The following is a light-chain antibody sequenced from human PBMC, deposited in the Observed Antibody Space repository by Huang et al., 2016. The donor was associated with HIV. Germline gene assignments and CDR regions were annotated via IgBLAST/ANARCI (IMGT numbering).Light chain of an antibody. V-gene: IGKV2-30*01. CDR1: QSLVYSDGNTY. J-gene: IGKJ2*01. CDR3: MQGTHWPYT. Sequence: DVVMTQSPLSLPVTLGQPASISCRSCQSLVYSDGNTYLYWFLQRPGQSPRRLIYKVSNRDSGVPDRFSGSGSGTDFTLKISRVEAEDVGVYYCMQGTHWPYTFGQGTKLEIK. CDR2: KVS.